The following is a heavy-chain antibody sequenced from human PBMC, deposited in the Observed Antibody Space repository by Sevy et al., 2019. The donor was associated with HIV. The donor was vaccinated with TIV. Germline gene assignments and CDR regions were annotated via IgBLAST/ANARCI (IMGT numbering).Heavy chain of an antibody. CDR2: IWYDGSNK. CDR3: ARDQVTIFGVVKWGNFDY. J-gene: IGHJ4*02. CDR1: GFTFSSYG. V-gene: IGHV3-33*01. D-gene: IGHD3-3*01. Sequence: GGSLRLSCAASGFTFSSYGMHWVRQAPGKGLEWVAVIWYDGSNKYYADSVKGRFTISRDNSKNTLYLQMNSLRAEDTAVYYCARDQVTIFGVVKWGNFDYWGQGTLVTVSS.